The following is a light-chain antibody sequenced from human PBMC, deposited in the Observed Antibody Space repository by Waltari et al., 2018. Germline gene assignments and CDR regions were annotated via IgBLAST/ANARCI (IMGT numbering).Light chain of an antibody. Sequence: QSALTQPPSASGSLGQSVTISCTGTSSDVGGYNYVSWYQQHPGKAPKLMIYDVPKRPSVVPDRFPGAKAGNTASLTVSGLQAEDEADYYCISYAGSNKVFGTGTKVTVL. CDR2: DVP. CDR1: SSDVGGYNY. J-gene: IGLJ1*01. CDR3: ISYAGSNKV. V-gene: IGLV2-8*01.